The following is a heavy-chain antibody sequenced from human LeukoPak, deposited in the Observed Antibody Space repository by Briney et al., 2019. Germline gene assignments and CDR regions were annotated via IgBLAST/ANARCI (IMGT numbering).Heavy chain of an antibody. Sequence: GGSLRPSCAASGFTFSYHWITWVRQAPGKGLEWVANIKNDGTVKNYVDSVKGRFTISRDNAKNSLYLQMNSLRAEDTAVYYCAKDSYSKGDYWGQGVLVTVSS. CDR3: AKDSYSKGDY. V-gene: IGHV3-7*01. CDR1: GFTFSYHW. CDR2: IKNDGTVK. D-gene: IGHD6-13*01. J-gene: IGHJ4*02.